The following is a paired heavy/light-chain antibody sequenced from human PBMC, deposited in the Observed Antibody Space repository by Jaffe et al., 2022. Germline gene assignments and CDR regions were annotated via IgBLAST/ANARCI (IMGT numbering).Light chain of an antibody. CDR3: QQSFSTPLT. Sequence: DIQMTQSPSSLSAFVGDRVTITCRASQSIGTYLNWYQQRPGKAPKLLIYAASSFQSGVPSRFSGSGSGTDFTLTISSLQPEDFATYYCQQSFSTPLTFGGGTKVEIK. CDR2: AAS. CDR1: QSIGTY. V-gene: IGKV1-39*01. J-gene: IGKJ4*01.
Heavy chain of an antibody. D-gene: IGHD6-19*01. J-gene: IGHJ4*02. CDR1: GFTFDDYA. CDR3: AKGVLGPVAGHFEY. CDR2: ISWNSGRT. V-gene: IGHV3-9*01. Sequence: EVQLVESGGGLVQPGRSLRLSCAVSGFTFDDYAMHWVRQAPGKGLEWVSGISWNSGRTAYADSVKGRFTISRDNAKNSLYLQMHSLRAEDTALYYCAKGVLGPVAGHFEYWGQGTLVTVSS.